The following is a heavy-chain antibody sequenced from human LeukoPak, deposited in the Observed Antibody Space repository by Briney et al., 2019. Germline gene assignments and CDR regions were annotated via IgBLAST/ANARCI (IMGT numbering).Heavy chain of an antibody. J-gene: IGHJ4*02. Sequence: PGGSLRLSCAASGFTFDDYAMHWVRQAPGKGLEWVSGISWNSGSIGYADSVKGRFTISRDNAKNSLYLQMNSLRAEDTALYYCAKDRAGDYYDSSGYFDYWGQGTLVTVSS. CDR2: ISWNSGSI. CDR1: GFTFDDYA. V-gene: IGHV3-9*01. D-gene: IGHD3-22*01. CDR3: AKDRAGDYYDSSGYFDY.